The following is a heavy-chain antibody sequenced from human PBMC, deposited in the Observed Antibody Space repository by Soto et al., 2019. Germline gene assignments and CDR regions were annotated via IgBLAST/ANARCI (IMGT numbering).Heavy chain of an antibody. CDR1: GVTLSSYG. D-gene: IGHD3-10*01. V-gene: IGHV3-33*01. Sequence: GGSLRLACAASGVTLSSYGMHWVRQAPGKGLEGVAVIWYDGSNKYYADSVKGRFTISRDNSKNTLYLQMNSLRAEDTAVYYCARERRVLLWFGELLYPPYYYYGMAVWGQGTRVTVSS. CDR2: IWYDGSNK. CDR3: ARERRVLLWFGELLYPPYYYYGMAV. J-gene: IGHJ6*02.